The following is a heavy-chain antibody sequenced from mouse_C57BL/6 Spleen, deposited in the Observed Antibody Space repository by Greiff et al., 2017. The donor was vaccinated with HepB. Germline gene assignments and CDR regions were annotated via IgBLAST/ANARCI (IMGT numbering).Heavy chain of an antibody. Sequence: EVQLVESGAELVRPGASVKLSCTASGFNIKDDYMHWVKQRPEQGLEWIGWIDPENGDTEYASKFQGKATITADTSSNTAYLQLSSLTSEDTAVYYCTTLDYYGSSYFDYWGQGTTLTVSS. J-gene: IGHJ2*01. CDR1: GFNIKDDY. CDR2: IDPENGDT. V-gene: IGHV14-4*01. D-gene: IGHD1-1*01. CDR3: TTLDYYGSSYFDY.